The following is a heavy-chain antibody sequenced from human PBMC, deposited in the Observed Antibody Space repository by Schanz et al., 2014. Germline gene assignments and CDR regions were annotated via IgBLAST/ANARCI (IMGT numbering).Heavy chain of an antibody. CDR1: GGSISSEY. V-gene: IGHV4-4*07. CDR3: AGAVPGGDAFDI. D-gene: IGHD3-10*01. CDR2: IYNSGKT. J-gene: IGHJ3*02. Sequence: QVQLQESGPALVKPSETLSLTCTVSGGSISSEYWSWIRQPAGKGLEWIGRIYNSGKTNYNPSLESRVSMSVHTSKKQLSLKLRSVNSADTAVYYCAGAVPGGDAFDIWGHGTMVSVSS.